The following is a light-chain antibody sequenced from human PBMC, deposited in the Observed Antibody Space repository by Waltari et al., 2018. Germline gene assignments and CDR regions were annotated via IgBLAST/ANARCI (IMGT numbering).Light chain of an antibody. CDR1: QSISSY. CDR3: QQSYSTPVYT. J-gene: IGKJ2*01. CDR2: AAS. V-gene: IGKV1-39*01. Sequence: DIQMTQSPSSLSASVGDRVTITCRASQSISSYLNWYQQKPGKAPKLLIYAASSLQRGVPSRFSGSGSGTDFTLTISSLQPEDFATYYCQQSYSTPVYTFGQGTKLEIK.